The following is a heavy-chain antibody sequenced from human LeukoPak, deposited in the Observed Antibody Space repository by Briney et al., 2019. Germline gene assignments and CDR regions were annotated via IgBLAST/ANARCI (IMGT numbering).Heavy chain of an antibody. Sequence: GASVKVSCKASGYTFTSYAMNWVRQAPGQGLEWMGWISTYNGNTNYAQNLQGRVTMTTDTSTNTAYTELGSLRSDDTAVYYCAKECGGDCHNTFDSWGQGTLVTVSS. CDR1: GYTFTSYA. J-gene: IGHJ4*02. CDR3: AKECGGDCHNTFDS. V-gene: IGHV1-18*01. CDR2: ISTYNGNT. D-gene: IGHD2-21*02.